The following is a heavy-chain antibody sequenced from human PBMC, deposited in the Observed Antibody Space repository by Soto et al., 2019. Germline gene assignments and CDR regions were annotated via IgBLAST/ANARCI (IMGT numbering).Heavy chain of an antibody. CDR2: IYWDDDK. CDR1: GFSLSTSGVG. Sequence: QITLKESGPTLVKPTQTLTLTCTFSGFSLSTSGVGVGWIRQPPGKALEWLALIYWDDDKRYSPSLKSRLTITKDNYKNQVVLTMTNREPVDTATYYCAHRTYYYDSSSYYSREECFQPGGHGTLVNVS. CDR3: AHRTYYYDSSSYYSREECFQP. V-gene: IGHV2-5*02. D-gene: IGHD3-22*01. J-gene: IGHJ1*01.